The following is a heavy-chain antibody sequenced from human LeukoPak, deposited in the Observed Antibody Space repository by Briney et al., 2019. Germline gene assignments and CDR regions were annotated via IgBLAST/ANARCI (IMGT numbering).Heavy chain of an antibody. J-gene: IGHJ4*02. Sequence: PGGSLRLSCAASGFTFSSYAMHWVRQAPGKGLEWVAVISYDGSNKYYADSVKGRFTTSRDSSKNTLYLQMDSLIPEDTAVYYCASDYGAPDAADCWGQGTLVTVSS. CDR3: ASDYGAPDAADC. D-gene: IGHD4-17*01. CDR2: ISYDGSNK. V-gene: IGHV3-30-3*01. CDR1: GFTFSSYA.